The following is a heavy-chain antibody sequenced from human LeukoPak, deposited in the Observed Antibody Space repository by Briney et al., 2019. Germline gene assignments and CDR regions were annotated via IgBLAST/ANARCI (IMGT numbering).Heavy chain of an antibody. V-gene: IGHV3-23*01. CDR1: GFTFRTYA. Sequence: GGSLRLFCAASGFTFRTYAMSWVRQTPGKGLEWVSAINNDGDNTYYADSVKGRFSVPRDNSKITLHLQMNSLRAEDTAKYYCAQQLGYCSGGSCYFTSWGQGTLVTVSS. CDR2: INNDGDNT. CDR3: AQQLGYCSGGSCYFTS. J-gene: IGHJ5*02. D-gene: IGHD2-15*01.